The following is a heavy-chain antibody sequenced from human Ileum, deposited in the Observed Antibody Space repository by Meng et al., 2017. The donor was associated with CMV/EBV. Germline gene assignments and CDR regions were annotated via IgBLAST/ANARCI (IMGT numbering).Heavy chain of an antibody. CDR2: IYRGDDK. CDR3: AHFVGGYYPSRPDY. CDR1: GFSPSTSGEG. V-gene: IGHV2-5*02. J-gene: IGHJ4*02. D-gene: IGHD1-26*01. Sequence: QISFKESGPPLVKPTQILPLTCSFSGFSPSTSGEGVCWIRQPPGKALEWLALIYRGDDKRYSPSLNSRLTIAKDTSKNEVVLTLTNMGPIDTGTYYCAHFVGGYYPSRPDYWGQGTLVTVSS.